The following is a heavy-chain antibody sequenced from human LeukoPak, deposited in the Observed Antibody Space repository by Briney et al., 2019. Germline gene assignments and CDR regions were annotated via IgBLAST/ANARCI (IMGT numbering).Heavy chain of an antibody. CDR2: IKNDGTVK. V-gene: IGHV3-7*03. D-gene: IGHD2-15*01. CDR3: AKDTLHCSGGSCKLWRPFDY. J-gene: IGHJ4*02. Sequence: GGSLTLSCAASGFTFSYHWMTWVRQAPGKGLEWVANIKNDGTVKNYVDSVKGRFTISRDNSKNTLYLQMNSLRAEDTAVYYCAKDTLHCSGGSCKLWRPFDYWGQGTLVTVSS. CDR1: GFTFSYHW.